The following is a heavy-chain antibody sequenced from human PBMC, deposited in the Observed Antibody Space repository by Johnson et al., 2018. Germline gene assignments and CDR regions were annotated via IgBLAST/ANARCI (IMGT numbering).Heavy chain of an antibody. J-gene: IGHJ6*03. CDR2: ISPDGSNK. Sequence: VQLVECGGGVVEPGRSLRLSCAASGFTFNTYTIHWVRQAPGKGLEWVAVISPDGSNKYVADSVKGRFTISRDNSQNTLYLKMNSLIPEDTAVYFCTRDGAPSGYDMDVWGKGTTVTVSS. CDR3: TRDGAPSGYDMDV. V-gene: IGHV3-30-3*01. D-gene: IGHD1-26*01. CDR1: GFTFNTYT.